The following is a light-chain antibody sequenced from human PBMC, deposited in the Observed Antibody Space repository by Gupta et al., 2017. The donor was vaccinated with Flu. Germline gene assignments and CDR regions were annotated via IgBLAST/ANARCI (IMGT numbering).Light chain of an antibody. CDR2: END. CDR3: GTWDTSLRTMV. V-gene: IGLV1-51*02. Sequence: TVTISCSGSSSNIGSKYVSWYQQLPGTAPKGLSKENDKRPSGIADRFSCAKSGTSATLGIAGLRTGDEAGDYCGTWDTSLRTMVFGGGTKLTVL. CDR1: SSNIGSKY. J-gene: IGLJ3*02.